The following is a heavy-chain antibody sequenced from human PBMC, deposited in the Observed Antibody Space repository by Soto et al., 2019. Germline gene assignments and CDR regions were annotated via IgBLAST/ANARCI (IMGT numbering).Heavy chain of an antibody. CDR3: STRAYDTNGYYRFDP. V-gene: IGHV4-34*01. CDR1: GGSFSGYY. Sequence: PSETLSLTCAVYGGSFSGYYWSWIRQPPGKGLEWIGDINHSGRVNYSPSLKSRVTISLDTSKNQFSLTLSAVTAADTAMYYCSTRAYDTNGYYRFDPWGQGTLVTSPQ. CDR2: INHSGRV. J-gene: IGHJ5*01. D-gene: IGHD3-22*01.